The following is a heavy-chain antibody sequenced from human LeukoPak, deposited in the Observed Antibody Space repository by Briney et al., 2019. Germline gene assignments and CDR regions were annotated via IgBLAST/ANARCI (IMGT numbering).Heavy chain of an antibody. J-gene: IGHJ5*02. V-gene: IGHV4-34*01. Sequence: SETLSLTCAVYGGSFSGYYWSWIRQPPGKGLEWIGEINHSGSTNYNPSLKSRVTMSVDTSKNQFSLKLSSVTAADTAVYYCARDLYWFDPWGQGTLVTVSS. CDR2: INHSGST. CDR3: ARDLYWFDP. CDR1: GGSFSGYY.